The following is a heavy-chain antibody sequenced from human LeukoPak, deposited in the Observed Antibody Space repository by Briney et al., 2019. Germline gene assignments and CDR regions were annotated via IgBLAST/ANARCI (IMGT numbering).Heavy chain of an antibody. Sequence: SETLSLTCTVSGGSISSGSYYWSWIRQPAGKGLEWIGRIYTSGSTNYNPSLKSRVTISVDTSKNQFSLKLSSVTAADTAVYYCARARYDSSGYRFDYWGQGTLVTVSS. J-gene: IGHJ4*02. CDR3: ARARYDSSGYRFDY. V-gene: IGHV4-61*02. D-gene: IGHD3-22*01. CDR2: IYTSGST. CDR1: GGSISSGSYY.